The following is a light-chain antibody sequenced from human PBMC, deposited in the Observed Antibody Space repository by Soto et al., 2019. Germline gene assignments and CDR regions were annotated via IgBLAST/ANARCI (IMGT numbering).Light chain of an antibody. V-gene: IGLV2-14*01. CDR3: SSYTSSSTWV. Sequence: QSVLTQPASVSGSPGQSIAISCTGTSSDVGTYNYVSWYQQHPDKAPKLMIYEVSNRPSGISNRFSGSKSGNTASLTISGLQTDDEAHYYCSSYTSSSTWVFGGGTKVTVL. CDR2: EVS. J-gene: IGLJ3*02. CDR1: SSDVGTYNY.